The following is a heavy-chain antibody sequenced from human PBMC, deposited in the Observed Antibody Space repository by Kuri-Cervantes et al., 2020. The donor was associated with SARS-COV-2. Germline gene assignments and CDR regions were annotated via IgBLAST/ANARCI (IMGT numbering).Heavy chain of an antibody. J-gene: IGHJ4*02. CDR1: GYTFTSYG. D-gene: IGHD6-13*01. CDR2: ISAYNGNT. V-gene: IGHV1-18*01. CDR3: AKDRGYSSSWYTFVGSDY. Sequence: ASVKVSCKASGYTFTSYGISWVRQAPGQGLEWMGWISAYNGNTNYAQKLQGRVTMTTDTSTSTAYMELRSLRSDDTAVYYCAKDRGYSSSWYTFVGSDYWGQGTLVTVSS.